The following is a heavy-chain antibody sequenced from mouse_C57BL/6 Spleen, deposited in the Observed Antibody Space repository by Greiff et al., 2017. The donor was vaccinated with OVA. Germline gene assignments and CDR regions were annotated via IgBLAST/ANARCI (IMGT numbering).Heavy chain of an antibody. CDR2: ISNGGGST. Sequence: EVMLVESGGGLVQPGGSLKLSCAASGFTFSDYYMYWVRQTPEKRLEWVAYISNGGGSTYYPDTVKGRFTISRDNAKNTLYLQMSRLKSEDTAMYYCARQRAGYGIFAYWGQGTLVTVSA. J-gene: IGHJ3*01. CDR1: GFTFSDYY. D-gene: IGHD2-10*02. CDR3: ARQRAGYGIFAY. V-gene: IGHV5-12*01.